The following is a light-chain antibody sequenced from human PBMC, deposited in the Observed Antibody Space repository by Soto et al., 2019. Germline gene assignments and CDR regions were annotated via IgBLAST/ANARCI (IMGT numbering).Light chain of an antibody. CDR1: NIGSKS. J-gene: IGLJ2*01. CDR3: QVWDSSSDHVV. CDR2: DDS. V-gene: IGLV3-21*02. Sequence: SYELTQPPSVSVAPGQTPRITCGGTNIGSKSVHWYQQKPGQAPVLVVYDDSDRPSGIPERFSGSNSGNTATLTISRVEAGDEADYYCQVWDSSSDHVVFGGGTKLTVL.